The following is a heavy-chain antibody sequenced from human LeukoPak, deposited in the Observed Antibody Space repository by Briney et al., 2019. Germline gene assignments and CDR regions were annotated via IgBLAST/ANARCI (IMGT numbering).Heavy chain of an antibody. CDR2: ISDSGGST. J-gene: IGHJ4*02. CDR1: GFTFSNYD. Sequence: GGSLRLSCAASGFTFSNYDMNWVRQAPGKGLEWVSTISDSGGSTYYADSVKGRFTISRDNSKNTLYLQMNSLRAEDTAVYYCAKSWAVAGPGDYWGQGTLVTVSS. V-gene: IGHV3-23*01. CDR3: AKSWAVAGPGDY. D-gene: IGHD6-19*01.